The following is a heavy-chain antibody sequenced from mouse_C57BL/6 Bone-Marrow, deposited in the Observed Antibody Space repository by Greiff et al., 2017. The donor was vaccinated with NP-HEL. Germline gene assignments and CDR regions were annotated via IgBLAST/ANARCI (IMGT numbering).Heavy chain of an antibody. CDR3: ARVLRAFDY. J-gene: IGHJ2*01. D-gene: IGHD3-3*01. V-gene: IGHV5-16*01. Sequence: EVQVVESEGGLVQPGSSMKLSCTASGFTFSDYYMAWVRQVPEKGLEWVANINYDGSSTYYLDSLKSRFIISRDNAKNILYLQMSSLKSEDTATYYCARVLRAFDYWGQGTTLTVSS. CDR1: GFTFSDYY. CDR2: INYDGSST.